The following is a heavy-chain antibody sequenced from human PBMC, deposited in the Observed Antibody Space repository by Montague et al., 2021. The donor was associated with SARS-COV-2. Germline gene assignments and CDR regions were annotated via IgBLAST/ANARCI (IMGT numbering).Heavy chain of an antibody. CDR2: IKHSGST. D-gene: IGHD3-10*01. V-gene: IGHV4-34*01. CDR3: ARGARQGYGFRLGSFDS. Sequence: SETLSLTCAVYGGSFSGYYGNWIRQPPGKGLEWIGEIKHSGSTNYNPSLKSRVTMSIDTSKNQFSLKLSSVTAADTAVYYCARGARQGYGFRLGSFDSWGQGTLVTVSS. J-gene: IGHJ4*02. CDR1: GGSFSGYY.